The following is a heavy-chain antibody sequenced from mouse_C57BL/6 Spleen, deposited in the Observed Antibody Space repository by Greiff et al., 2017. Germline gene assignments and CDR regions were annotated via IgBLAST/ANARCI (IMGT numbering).Heavy chain of an antibody. V-gene: IGHV6-6*01. D-gene: IGHD2-3*01. CDR2: IRNKANNHAT. CDR3: TRSDGYYLDY. Sequence: EVQRVESGGGLVQPGGSMKLSCAASGFTFSDAWMDWVRQSPEKGLEWVAEIRNKANNHATYYAESVKGRFTISRDDSKSSVYLQMNSLRAEDTGIYYCTRSDGYYLDYWGQGTTLTVSS. CDR1: GFTFSDAW. J-gene: IGHJ2*01.